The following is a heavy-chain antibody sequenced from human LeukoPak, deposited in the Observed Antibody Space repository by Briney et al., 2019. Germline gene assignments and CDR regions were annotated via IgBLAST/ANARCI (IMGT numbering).Heavy chain of an antibody. V-gene: IGHV3-48*01. D-gene: IGHD6-25*01. CDR3: ARFAAGGSYYYYMDV. Sequence: PGGSLRLSCAASGFTFSNAWMSWVRQAPGKRLEWVSNIGTSSTTIYYADSVKGRFTISRDNAKNSLYLQMNSLRADDTAVYYCARFAAGGSYYYYMDVWGKGTTVTVSS. J-gene: IGHJ6*03. CDR1: GFTFSNAW. CDR2: IGTSSTTI.